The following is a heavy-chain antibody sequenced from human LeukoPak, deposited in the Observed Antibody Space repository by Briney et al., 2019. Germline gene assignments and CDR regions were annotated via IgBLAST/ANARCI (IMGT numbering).Heavy chain of an antibody. V-gene: IGHV3-48*01. CDR1: GFTFSNYN. J-gene: IGHJ4*02. Sequence: PGGSLRLSCAASGFTFSNYNMNWVRQAPGKGLEWISYIARRSSPIYDADSVKGRFTISRDNAKNSLYLQMNSLRAEDTAAYYCARDRGGSGWPIFDSWGQGTLVTVSS. CDR3: ARDRGGSGWPIFDS. D-gene: IGHD6-19*01. CDR2: IARRSSPI.